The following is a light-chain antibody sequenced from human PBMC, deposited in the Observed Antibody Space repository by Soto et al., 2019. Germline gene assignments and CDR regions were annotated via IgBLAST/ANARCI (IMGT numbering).Light chain of an antibody. CDR1: SSNIGAGYD. CDR3: QSYDSSLSGSEV. CDR2: GNS. V-gene: IGLV1-40*01. Sequence: SGLTQPPSVSGAPGQRVTSSGTGSSSNIGAGYDVHWYQQLPGTAPKLLIYGNSNRPSGVPDRFSGSKSGTSASLAITGLQAEDEADYYCQSYDSSLSGSEVFGTGTKVTVL. J-gene: IGLJ1*01.